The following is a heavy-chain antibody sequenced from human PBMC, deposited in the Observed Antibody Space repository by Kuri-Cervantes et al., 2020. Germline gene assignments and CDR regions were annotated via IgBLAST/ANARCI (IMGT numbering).Heavy chain of an antibody. Sequence: GGSLRLSCAASGFTFSSYDMHWVRQATGKGLEWVSRINSDGSSTSYADSVKGRFTISRDNAKNTLYLQMNSLRAEDTAMYYCARGRYCSSTSCWDWFDPWGQGTLVTVSS. D-gene: IGHD2-2*01. CDR2: INSDGSST. J-gene: IGHJ5*02. V-gene: IGHV3-74*01. CDR1: GFTFSSYD. CDR3: ARGRYCSSTSCWDWFDP.